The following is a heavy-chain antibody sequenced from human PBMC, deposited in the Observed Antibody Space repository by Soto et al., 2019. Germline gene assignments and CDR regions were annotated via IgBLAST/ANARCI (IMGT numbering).Heavy chain of an antibody. J-gene: IGHJ4*02. CDR1: GGSISSYY. Sequence: TLSVTCTVCGGSISSYYWSWSRQPPGKGLEWIGYIYYSGSTNYNPSLKSRVTISVDTSKNQFTPQLTSVTVADTAVYYCATSYGNAWYTYWGQASQVTVS. CDR3: ATSYGNAWYTY. D-gene: IGHD6-13*01. CDR2: IYYSGST. V-gene: IGHV4-59*01.